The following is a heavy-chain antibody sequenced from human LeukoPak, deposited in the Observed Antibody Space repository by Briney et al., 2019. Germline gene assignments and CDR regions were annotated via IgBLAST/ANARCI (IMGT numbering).Heavy chain of an antibody. CDR2: ITGGGGGT. V-gene: IGHV3-23*01. J-gene: IGHJ3*02. Sequence: GGSLRLSCAASGFIFNNYAVNWVRQAPGKGLEWVSSITGGGGGTYYTDSVMGRFTISRDNSKSTLYLQMNSLRAEDTTIYYCAKALRGLISHGAFDIWGQGTMVTVSS. CDR1: GFIFNNYA. D-gene: IGHD3-3*02. CDR3: AKALRGLISHGAFDI.